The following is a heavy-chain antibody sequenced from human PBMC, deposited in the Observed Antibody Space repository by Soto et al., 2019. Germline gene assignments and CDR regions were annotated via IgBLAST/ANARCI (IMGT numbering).Heavy chain of an antibody. D-gene: IGHD3-3*01. CDR3: ARADYDFWSGYSLTLDY. V-gene: IGHV4-4*07. CDR2: IYTSGST. CDR1: GGSLSSYY. Sequence: LSLTCTVSGGSLSSYYWSRIRQPAGKGLEWIGRIYTSGSTNYNPSLKSRVTMSVDTSKNQFSLKLSSVTAADTAVYYCARADYDFWSGYSLTLDYWGQGTLVTVSS. J-gene: IGHJ4*02.